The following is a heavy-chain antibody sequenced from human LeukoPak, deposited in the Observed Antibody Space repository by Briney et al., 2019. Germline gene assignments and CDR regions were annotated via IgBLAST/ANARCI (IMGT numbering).Heavy chain of an antibody. CDR1: GFALRTSGVG. CDR2: IYSNREK. CDR3: AHFVGGGNSPLLDY. D-gene: IGHD4-23*01. Sequence: SAPTLVKPTPALTLTCTFTGFALRTSGVGVGWIRQPPAKALEWLALIYSNREKRYSPSLESRFTITKNTSKNQVVLTMPNMDPIDTATYFCAHFVGGGNSPLLDYCGQGTLVTVSS. V-gene: IGHV2-5*01. J-gene: IGHJ4*02.